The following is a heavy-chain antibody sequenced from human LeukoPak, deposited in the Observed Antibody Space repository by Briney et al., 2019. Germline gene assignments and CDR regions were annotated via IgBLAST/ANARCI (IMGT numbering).Heavy chain of an antibody. CDR1: GLTFSSYA. V-gene: IGHV3-23*01. Sequence: GGSLRLSCAASGLTFSSYAMSWVRQTPGRGLEWVSSISGSGGSTFYADSVKGRFTISRDNSKNTVSLQMNSLRAEDTAVYYCAKEIGVVPAASRSWGQGTLLTVSS. D-gene: IGHD2-2*01. CDR2: ISGSGGST. CDR3: AKEIGVVPAASRS. J-gene: IGHJ5*02.